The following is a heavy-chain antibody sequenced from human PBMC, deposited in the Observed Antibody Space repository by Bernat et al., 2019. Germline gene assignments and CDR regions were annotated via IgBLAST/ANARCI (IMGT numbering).Heavy chain of an antibody. CDR1: GFTFGSYS. CDR2: ISSSSSYI. Sequence: EVQLVESGGGLVKPGGSLRLSCAASGFTFGSYSMNWVRQAPGKGLEWVSSISSSSSYIYYADSVKGRFTISRDNARNSLYLQMNSLRAEDTAVYYCAREVAAAEEYGMDVWGQGTTVTVSS. V-gene: IGHV3-21*01. D-gene: IGHD6-13*01. CDR3: AREVAAAEEYGMDV. J-gene: IGHJ6*02.